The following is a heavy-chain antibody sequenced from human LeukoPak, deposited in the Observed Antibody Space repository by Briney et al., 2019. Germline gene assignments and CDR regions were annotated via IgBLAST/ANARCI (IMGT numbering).Heavy chain of an antibody. Sequence: ASVKVSCKASGGTFSSCAISWVRQAPGQGLEWMGGIIPIFGTANYAQKFQGRVTITADKSTSTAYMELSSLRSEDTAVYYCARSGYCSGGSCYGIDYWGQGTLVTVSS. CDR1: GGTFSSCA. V-gene: IGHV1-69*06. CDR2: IIPIFGTA. CDR3: ARSGYCSGGSCYGIDY. J-gene: IGHJ4*02. D-gene: IGHD2-15*01.